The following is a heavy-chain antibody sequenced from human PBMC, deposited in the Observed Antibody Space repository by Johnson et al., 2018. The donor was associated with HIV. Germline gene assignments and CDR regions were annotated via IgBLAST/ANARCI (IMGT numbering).Heavy chain of an antibody. CDR2: ISWNSGSI. Sequence: VQLVESGGGVVQPGRSLRLSCAASGFTFSSYAMHWVRQAPGKGLEWVSGISWNSGSIGYADSVKGRFTISRDNAKNSLYLQMNSLRAEDTAVYYCARGELEDDAFDIWGQGTMVTVSS. V-gene: IGHV3-48*04. CDR1: GFTFSSYA. D-gene: IGHD1-1*01. CDR3: ARGELEDDAFDI. J-gene: IGHJ3*02.